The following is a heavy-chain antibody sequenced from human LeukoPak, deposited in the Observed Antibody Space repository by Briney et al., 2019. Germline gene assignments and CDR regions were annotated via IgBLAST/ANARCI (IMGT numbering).Heavy chain of an antibody. D-gene: IGHD5-18*01. CDR2: IDPSDSYT. Sequence: GESLKISCKGSGYNFTGHWISWVRQMPGKGLEWMGRIDPSDSYTNYSPSFQGHVTISADKSISTAYLQWSSLKASDTAMYYCATVDTAMERNWFDPWGQGTLVTVSS. CDR1: GYNFTGHW. V-gene: IGHV5-10-1*01. J-gene: IGHJ5*02. CDR3: ATVDTAMERNWFDP.